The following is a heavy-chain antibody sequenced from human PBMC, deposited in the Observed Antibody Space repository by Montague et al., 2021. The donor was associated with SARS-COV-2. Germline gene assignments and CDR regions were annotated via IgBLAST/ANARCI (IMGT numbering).Heavy chain of an antibody. CDR3: ARRGRKLLPVATTIGGFDF. J-gene: IGHJ3*01. V-gene: IGHV4-39*02. Sequence: SETLSLTCTVSGGSISSNNYYWDWTRQPPGKGLEWIGSIYDSGSTYYNPSLKSRVTISVDKSKNHFSLKLNSVTAADTAVYYCARRGRKLLPVATTIGGFDFWGQGTMVTVSS. CDR1: GGSISSNNYY. CDR2: IYDSGST. D-gene: IGHD5-12*01.